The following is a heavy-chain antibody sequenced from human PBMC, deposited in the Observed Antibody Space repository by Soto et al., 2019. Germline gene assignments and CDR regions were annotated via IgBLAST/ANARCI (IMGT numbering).Heavy chain of an antibody. CDR1: GGSVSSGSYY. V-gene: IGHV4-61*01. CDR2: IYYSGST. CDR3: ASTGADEGGDYYYYYGMDV. J-gene: IGHJ6*02. Sequence: PSETLSLTCTVFGGSVSSGSYYWSWIRQPPGKGLEWIGYIYYSGSTNYNPSLKSRVTISVDTSKNQFSLKLSSVTAADTAVYYCASTGADEGGDYYYYYGMDVWGQGTTVTVSS.